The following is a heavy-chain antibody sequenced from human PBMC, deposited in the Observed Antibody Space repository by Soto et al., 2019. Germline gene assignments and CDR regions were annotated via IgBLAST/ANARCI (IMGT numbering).Heavy chain of an antibody. CDR1: GGSISSYY. Sequence: PSETLSLTCTVSGGSISSYYWSWIRQPPGKGLEWIGYIYYSGSTNYNPSLKSRVTISVDTSKNQFSLKLSSVTAADTAVYYCARGGSGSYYNDYYYGMDVWCQGTTVTVSS. CDR3: ARGGSGSYYNDYYYGMDV. D-gene: IGHD3-10*01. V-gene: IGHV4-59*01. CDR2: IYYSGST. J-gene: IGHJ6*02.